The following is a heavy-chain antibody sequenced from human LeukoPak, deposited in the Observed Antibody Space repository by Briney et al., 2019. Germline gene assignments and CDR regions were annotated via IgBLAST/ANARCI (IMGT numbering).Heavy chain of an antibody. CDR2: IYYSGNT. J-gene: IGHJ4*02. CDR3: ARVIAAAGTDY. Sequence: SETLSLTCTVSGGSVSSGGYYWSWIRQHPGKGLEWIGYIYYSGNTYYNPSLKSRVTISVDTSKNQFSLKLSSMTAADTAVYYCARVIAAAGTDYWGQGTLVTVSS. D-gene: IGHD6-13*01. V-gene: IGHV4-31*03. CDR1: GGSVSSGGYY.